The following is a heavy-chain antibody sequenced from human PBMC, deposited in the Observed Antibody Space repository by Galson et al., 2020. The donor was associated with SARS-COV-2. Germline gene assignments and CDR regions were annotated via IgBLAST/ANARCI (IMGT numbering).Heavy chain of an antibody. CDR2: ISGSGGST. Sequence: GGSLRLSCAASGFTFSSYAMSWVRQAPGKGLEWVSAISGSGGSTYYADSVKGRFTISRDNSKNTLYLQMNSLRAEDTAVYYCAKDRGQISMIVVVINAHDAFDIWGQVTMVTVSS. CDR1: GFTFSSYA. V-gene: IGHV3-23*01. D-gene: IGHD3-22*01. CDR3: AKDRGQISMIVVVINAHDAFDI. J-gene: IGHJ3*02.